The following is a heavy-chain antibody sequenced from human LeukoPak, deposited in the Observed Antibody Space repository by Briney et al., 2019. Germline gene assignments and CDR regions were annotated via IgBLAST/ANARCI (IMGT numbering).Heavy chain of an antibody. J-gene: IGHJ6*02. D-gene: IGHD1-26*01. V-gene: IGHV3-48*01. CDR3: AREELRPYYYYGMDV. CDR2: ISSSSTTI. Sequence: GGSLRLSCAASGFTFNSYSMNWVRQAPGKGLEWVPYISSSSTTIYYADSVKGRFTISRDNAKNSLYLQMNSLRAEDTAVYYCAREELRPYYYYGMDVWGQGTTVTVSS. CDR1: GFTFNSYS.